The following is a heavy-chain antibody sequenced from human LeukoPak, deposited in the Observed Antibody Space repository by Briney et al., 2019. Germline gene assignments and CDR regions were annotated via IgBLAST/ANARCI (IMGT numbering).Heavy chain of an antibody. CDR2: ISGSGGST. D-gene: IGHD4-23*01. J-gene: IGHJ4*02. Sequence: GGSLRLSCAASGFTFSSFWMSWVRQAPGKGLEWVSAISGSGGSTYYADSVKGRFTISRDNSKNTLYLQMNSLRAEDTAVYYYAKDRDYGGNSESDYWGQGTLVTVSS. CDR3: AKDRDYGGNSESDY. V-gene: IGHV3-23*01. CDR1: GFTFSSFW.